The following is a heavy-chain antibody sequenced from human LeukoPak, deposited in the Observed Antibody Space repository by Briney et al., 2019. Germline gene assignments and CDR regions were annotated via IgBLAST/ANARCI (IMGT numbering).Heavy chain of an antibody. CDR3: VRDRDGYNY. CDR2: IKQDGSEK. V-gene: IGHV3-7*01. D-gene: IGHD5-24*01. CDR1: GFAFSSYW. Sequence: GGSLRLSCAASGFAFSSYWMSWVRQAPGKGLEWVANIKQDGSEKYYVDSVKGRFTISRDNAKNTLYLQMNILRAEDTAVYYCVRDRDGYNYWGQGTLVTVSS. J-gene: IGHJ4*02.